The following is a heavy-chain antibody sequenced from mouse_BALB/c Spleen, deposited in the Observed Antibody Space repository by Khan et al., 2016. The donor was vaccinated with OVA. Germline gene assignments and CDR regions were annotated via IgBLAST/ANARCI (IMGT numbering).Heavy chain of an antibody. J-gene: IGHJ3*01. V-gene: IGHV6-6*02. CDR3: TSGFAY. CDR2: IRLKSHNYAK. Sequence: EVKLEVSGGGLVQPGGSMKLSCVASGFTFSNYWMNWVRQSPEKGLEWVADIRLKSHNYAKHYAESVKGRFTISRDDSKSSGHLQMNNVSAEETGIYYCTSGFAYWGQGTLVTVSA. CDR1: GFTFSNYW.